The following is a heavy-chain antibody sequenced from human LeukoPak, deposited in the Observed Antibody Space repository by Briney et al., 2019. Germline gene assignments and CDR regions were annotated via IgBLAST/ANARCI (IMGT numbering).Heavy chain of an antibody. CDR3: ARGSGVRFVYYYYYMDV. Sequence: PSETLSLTCAVYGGCFSGYYWSWIRQPPGKGLEWIVEINHSGSTNYNPSLKSRVTISVDTSKNQFSLKLSSVTAADTAVYYCARGSGVRFVYYYYYMDVWGKGTTVTVSS. J-gene: IGHJ6*03. CDR1: GGCFSGYY. D-gene: IGHD6-25*01. V-gene: IGHV4-34*01. CDR2: INHSGST.